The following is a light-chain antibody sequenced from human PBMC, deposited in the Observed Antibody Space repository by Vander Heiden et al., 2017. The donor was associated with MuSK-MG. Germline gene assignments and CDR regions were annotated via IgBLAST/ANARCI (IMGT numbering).Light chain of an antibody. V-gene: IGLV1-40*01. CDR3: QSFDRSLSGSI. J-gene: IGLJ2*01. CDR1: SSNIGAGYD. CDR2: GNI. Sequence: SVLPHPPSLSAAPVQRVTLSCTGSSSNIGAGYDVHWYQQLPGTAPKLLIYGNINRPSGVPDRFSGSKSGTSASLAITGLQAEDEADYYCQSFDRSLSGSIFGGGTKVTVL.